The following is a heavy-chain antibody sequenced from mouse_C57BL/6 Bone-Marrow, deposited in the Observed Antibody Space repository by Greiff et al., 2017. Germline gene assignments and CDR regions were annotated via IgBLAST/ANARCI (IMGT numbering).Heavy chain of an antibody. J-gene: IGHJ3*01. V-gene: IGHV1-80*01. CDR3: GRGAY. CDR1: GYAFSSYW. CDR2: IFPGDGDT. Sequence: QVQLKQSGAELVKPGASVKLSCKASGYAFSSYWMNWVKQRPGKGLEWMGQIFPGDGDTNYNRKFKGKATLTADKSSSTAYMRLSSLTSDDSAVYVCGRGAYWGHETLVPISA.